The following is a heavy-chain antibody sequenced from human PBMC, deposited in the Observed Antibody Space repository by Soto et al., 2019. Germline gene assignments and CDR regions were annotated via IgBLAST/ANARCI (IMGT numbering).Heavy chain of an antibody. Sequence: ASVKVSCKASGGTFSSYAISWVRQAPGQGLEWMGGIIPIFGTANYAQKLQGRVTMTTDTSTSTAYMELRSLRSDDTAVYYCARDHGDYPFYYYYGMDVWGQGTTVTVSS. D-gene: IGHD4-17*01. J-gene: IGHJ6*02. V-gene: IGHV1-69*05. CDR1: GGTFSSYA. CDR2: IIPIFGTA. CDR3: ARDHGDYPFYYYYGMDV.